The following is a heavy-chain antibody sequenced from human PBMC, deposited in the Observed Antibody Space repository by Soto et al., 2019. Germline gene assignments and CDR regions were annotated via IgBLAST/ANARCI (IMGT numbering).Heavy chain of an antibody. D-gene: IGHD4-17*01. V-gene: IGHV5-51*01. J-gene: IGHJ6*02. CDR1: GYSFTSYC. CDR3: ARTPTVVTPRSWDYYYGMDV. CDR2: IYPGDSDT. Sequence: GESLKISCKGSGYSFTSYCIGWVRQMPGKGLEWMGIIYPGDSDTRYSPSFQGQVTISADKSISTAYLQWSSLKASDTAMYYCARTPTVVTPRSWDYYYGMDVWGQGTTVTVSS.